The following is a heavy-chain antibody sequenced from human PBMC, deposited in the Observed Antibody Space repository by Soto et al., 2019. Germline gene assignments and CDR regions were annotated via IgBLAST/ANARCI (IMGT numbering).Heavy chain of an antibody. CDR3: ASTGIAVGGNANDAFDI. V-gene: IGHV5-51*01. CDR2: IYPGDSDT. D-gene: IGHD6-19*01. Sequence: GESLRISCKGSGYSFTSYWIGWVRQMPGKGLEWMGIIYPGDSDTRYSPSFQGQVTISADKSISTAYLQWSSLKASDTAMYYCASTGIAVGGNANDAFDILGQGIMVTVSS. J-gene: IGHJ3*02. CDR1: GYSFTSYW.